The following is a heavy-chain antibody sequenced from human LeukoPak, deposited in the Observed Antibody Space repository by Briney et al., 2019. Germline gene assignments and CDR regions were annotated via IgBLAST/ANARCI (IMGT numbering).Heavy chain of an antibody. CDR2: IYYSGST. Sequence: KPSETLSLTCTVSGGSIRSYYWSWIRQPPGKGLEWIGYIYYSGSTNYNPSLKSRVTISVDTSKNQFSLKLSSVTAADTAVYYCARDYYDSSGYYYYYYGMDVWGQGTTVTVSS. CDR1: GGSIRSYY. J-gene: IGHJ6*02. CDR3: ARDYYDSSGYYYYYYGMDV. D-gene: IGHD3-22*01. V-gene: IGHV4-59*12.